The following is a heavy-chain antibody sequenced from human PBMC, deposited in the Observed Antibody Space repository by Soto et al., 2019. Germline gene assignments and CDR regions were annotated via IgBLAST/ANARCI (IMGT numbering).Heavy chain of an antibody. CDR2: IGTAGDT. J-gene: IGHJ6*02. Sequence: PGGSLRLSCAASGFTFSSYDMHRVRQATGKGLEWVSAIGTAGDTYYPGSVKGRFTISRENAKNSLYLQMNSLRAEDTAVYYCARESSVDTAMVPSYYYGMDVWGQGTTVTVSS. D-gene: IGHD5-18*01. CDR1: GFTFSSYD. CDR3: ARESSVDTAMVPSYYYGMDV. V-gene: IGHV3-13*01.